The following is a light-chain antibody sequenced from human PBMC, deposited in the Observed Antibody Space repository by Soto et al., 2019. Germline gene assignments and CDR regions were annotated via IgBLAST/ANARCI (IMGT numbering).Light chain of an antibody. CDR3: QQTYTTPQT. CDR1: QTSSDY. J-gene: IGKJ2*01. CDR2: AAS. Sequence: DIQMTQSPSSLSASVGDRVTITCRASQTSSDYLNWYQQKVGKAPKLLIYAASTLQSGVPSRFSGSGSVTDFNLTINSLQPEDFATYYCQQTYTTPQTFGQGTKLEIK. V-gene: IGKV1-39*01.